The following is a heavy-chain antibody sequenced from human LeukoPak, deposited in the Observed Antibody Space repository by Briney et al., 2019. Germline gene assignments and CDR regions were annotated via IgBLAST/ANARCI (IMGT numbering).Heavy chain of an antibody. D-gene: IGHD2-15*01. CDR2: FYRGDST. V-gene: IGHV3-53*01. Sequence: PGGSLRLSCAASGFTVSSSYMYWVRQAPGKGLEWVSFFYRGDSTYYAESVRGRFTISRDNSKNTLYLLMNSLIPEDTAVYYCAREVVSTPSYFDSWGQGTLATVSS. J-gene: IGHJ4*02. CDR1: GFTVSSSY. CDR3: AREVVSTPSYFDS.